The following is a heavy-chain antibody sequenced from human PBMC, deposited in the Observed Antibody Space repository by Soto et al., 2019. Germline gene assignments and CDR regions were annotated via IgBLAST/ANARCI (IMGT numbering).Heavy chain of an antibody. CDR2: IYWDDDK. CDR1: GFSLTTRGVG. D-gene: IGHD3-16*01. Sequence: QITLKESGPTLVKPTQTLTLTCTFSGFSLTTRGVGVGWIRQPPGKALECLALIYWDDDKRYSPSLQRRLSITKDTSKTLVVLTMTNVDPVDTATYYCAHIPNYYQYDWFDPWGQGTLVSVS. CDR3: AHIPNYYQYDWFDP. V-gene: IGHV2-5*02. J-gene: IGHJ5*02.